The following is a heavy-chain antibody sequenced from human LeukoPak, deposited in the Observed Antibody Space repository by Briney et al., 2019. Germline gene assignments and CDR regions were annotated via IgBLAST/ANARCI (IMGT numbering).Heavy chain of an antibody. CDR3: ARGDYYDSSGYYYVRAFDI. J-gene: IGHJ3*02. V-gene: IGHV1-8*03. CDR1: GYTFTSYD. Sequence: ASVKVSCKASGYTFTSYDINWVRQATGQGLEWMGWMNPNSGNTGYAQKFQGRVTITRNTSISTAYMELSSLRSEDTAVYYCARGDYYDSSGYYYVRAFDIWGQGTMVTVSS. CDR2: MNPNSGNT. D-gene: IGHD3-22*01.